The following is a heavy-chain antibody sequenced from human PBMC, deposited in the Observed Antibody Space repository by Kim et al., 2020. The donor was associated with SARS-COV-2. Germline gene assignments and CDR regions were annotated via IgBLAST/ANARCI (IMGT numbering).Heavy chain of an antibody. CDR2: IYYSGST. Sequence: SETLSLTCTVSGGSISSGGYYWNWIRQHPGKGLEWIGYIYYSGSTYYNPSLKSRVTISVDTSKNQFSLKLSSVTAADTAVYYCASFMALWFGELKAFFDYWGQGTLVTVSS. V-gene: IGHV4-31*03. CDR3: ASFMALWFGELKAFFDY. D-gene: IGHD3-10*01. CDR1: GGSISSGGYY. J-gene: IGHJ4*02.